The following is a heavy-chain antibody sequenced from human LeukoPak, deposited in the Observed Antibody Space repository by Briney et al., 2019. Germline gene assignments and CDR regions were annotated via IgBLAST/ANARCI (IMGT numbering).Heavy chain of an antibody. CDR2: INSSSSTI. CDR1: GFTFSSYS. D-gene: IGHD5-12*01. J-gene: IGHJ6*02. Sequence: GGSLRLSCAASGFTFSSYSMNWVRQAPGKGLEWVSYINSSSSTIYYADSVKGRFTISRDNAKNSLYLQMNSLRAEDTAVYYCARVYGYSGYDSKYYYVMDAWGQGTTVTVSS. CDR3: ARVYGYSGYDSKYYYVMDA. V-gene: IGHV3-48*04.